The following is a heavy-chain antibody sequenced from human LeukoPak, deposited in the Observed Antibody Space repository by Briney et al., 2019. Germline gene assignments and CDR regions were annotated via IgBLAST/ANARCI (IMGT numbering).Heavy chain of an antibody. V-gene: IGHV3-21*01. CDR2: ISTSSSYI. CDR3: AELGITMIGGV. Sequence: GGSLRLSSAASGFTFSSYSMNWVRQAPGKGLEWVSSISTSSSYIHYADSVKGRFTISRDNAKNSLYLQMNSLRAEDTAVYYCAELGITMIGGVWGKGTTVTISS. J-gene: IGHJ6*04. CDR1: GFTFSSYS. D-gene: IGHD3-10*02.